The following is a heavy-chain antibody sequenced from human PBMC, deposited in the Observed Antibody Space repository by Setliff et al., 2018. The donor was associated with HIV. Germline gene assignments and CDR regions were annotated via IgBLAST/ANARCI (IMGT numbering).Heavy chain of an antibody. CDR2: LSSRGFPI. CDR3: AKVQGTWYGGKGTFDY. J-gene: IGHJ4*02. Sequence: PGGSLRLSCEVSGFTFSTYGMNWVRHAPGKGLEWVAQLSSRGFPIYYADSVRGRFTISRDNAKNSLYLQMGSLRAEDTAVYYCAKVQGTWYGGKGTFDYWGQGTLVTVSS. CDR1: GFTFSTYG. V-gene: IGHV3-48*04. D-gene: IGHD6-13*01.